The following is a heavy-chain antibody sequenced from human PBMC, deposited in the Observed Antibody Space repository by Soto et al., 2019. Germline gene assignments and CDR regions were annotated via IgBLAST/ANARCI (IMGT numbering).Heavy chain of an antibody. D-gene: IGHD4-17*01. CDR1: GYTFTSYA. V-gene: IGHV1-3*01. CDR3: AREYGDLNWFDP. J-gene: IGHJ5*02. CDR2: INAGNGNT. Sequence: QVQLVQSGAEVKKPGASVKVSCKASGYTFTSYAMHWVRQAPGQRLEWMGWINAGNGNTKYSQKFQGRVTITRDTSASTSYMELSRLRSEDTSVYYCAREYGDLNWFDPWGQGTLVTVSS.